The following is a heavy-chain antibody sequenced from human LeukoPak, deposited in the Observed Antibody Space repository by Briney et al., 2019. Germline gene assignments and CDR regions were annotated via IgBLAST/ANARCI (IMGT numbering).Heavy chain of an antibody. CDR2: IRYDGSNK. Sequence: PGRSLRLSCAASGFTFSSYGMHWVRQAPGKGLEWVAFIRYDGSNKYYADSVKGRFTISRDNSKNTLYLQMNSLRVEDTATYYCAKDPTIAARLPIGPMDVWGKGTTVTVSS. D-gene: IGHD6-6*01. CDR3: AKDPTIAARLPIGPMDV. J-gene: IGHJ6*03. CDR1: GFTFSSYG. V-gene: IGHV3-30*02.